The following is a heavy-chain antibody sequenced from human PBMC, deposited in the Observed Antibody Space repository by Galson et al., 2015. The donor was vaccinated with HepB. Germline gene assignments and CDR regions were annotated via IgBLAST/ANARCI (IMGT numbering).Heavy chain of an antibody. V-gene: IGHV3-30*18. Sequence: SLRLSCAASGFIFSSYGMHWVRQAPGKGLEWVAVISYDGSNKYYADSVKGRFTISRDNSKNTLYLQMNSLRAEDTAVYYCAKDGSSSWAEYFQHWGQGTLVTVSS. CDR2: ISYDGSNK. D-gene: IGHD6-13*01. CDR3: AKDGSSSWAEYFQH. CDR1: GFIFSSYG. J-gene: IGHJ1*01.